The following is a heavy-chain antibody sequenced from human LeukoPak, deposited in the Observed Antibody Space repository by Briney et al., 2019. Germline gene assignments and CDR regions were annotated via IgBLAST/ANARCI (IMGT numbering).Heavy chain of an antibody. J-gene: IGHJ5*02. CDR1: GGTFSSYA. V-gene: IGHV1-69*05. D-gene: IGHD3-22*01. CDR3: ARGYYDSSGYSDWFDP. Sequence: GASVKVSCKASGGTFSSYAISWVRQAPGQGLEWMGGIIPIFGTANYAQKFQGRVTITTDESTSTAYTELSSLRSEDTAVYYCARGYYDSSGYSDWFDPWGQGTLVTVSS. CDR2: IIPIFGTA.